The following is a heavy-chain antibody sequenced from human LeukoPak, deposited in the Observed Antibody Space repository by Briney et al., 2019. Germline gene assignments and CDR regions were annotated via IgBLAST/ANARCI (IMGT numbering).Heavy chain of an antibody. J-gene: IGHJ4*02. CDR3: ARAGSGWYLDY. CDR2: ISYDGSNK. D-gene: IGHD6-19*01. Sequence: GGSLRLSCAASGFTFSSYAMHWVRQAPGKGLEWVAVISYDGSNKYYADSVKGRFTISRNNSKNTLYLQMNSLRAEDTAVYYCARAGSGWYLDYWGQGTLVTVSS. CDR1: GFTFSSYA. V-gene: IGHV3-30*04.